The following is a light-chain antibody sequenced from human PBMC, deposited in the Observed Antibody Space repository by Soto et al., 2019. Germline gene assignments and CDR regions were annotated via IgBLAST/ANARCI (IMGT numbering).Light chain of an antibody. Sequence: DIQMTQSPSSLSASVGDTVTITCRASQGINNFLAWFQQKPGQAPRSLIYAASSLQSGVPSRFSGSGSETDFTLTIRSLQPEDLATYYCQQYDSYPATFGEGTKVEIK. CDR2: AAS. J-gene: IGKJ4*01. CDR1: QGINNF. CDR3: QQYDSYPAT. V-gene: IGKV1-16*01.